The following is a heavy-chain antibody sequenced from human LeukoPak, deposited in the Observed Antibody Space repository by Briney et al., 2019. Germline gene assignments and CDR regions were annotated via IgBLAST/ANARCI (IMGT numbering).Heavy chain of an antibody. D-gene: IGHD1-26*01. J-gene: IGHJ4*02. V-gene: IGHV1-2*02. CDR3: ARGGSYTARFDY. CDR1: GYTFTGYY. CDR2: INPNSGGT. Sequence: ASVKVSCKASGYTFTGYYMHWVRQAPGQGLEWMGWINPNSGGTNYAQKFQGRVTITADESTSTAYMELSSLRSEDTAVYYCARGGSYTARFDYWGQGTLVTVSS.